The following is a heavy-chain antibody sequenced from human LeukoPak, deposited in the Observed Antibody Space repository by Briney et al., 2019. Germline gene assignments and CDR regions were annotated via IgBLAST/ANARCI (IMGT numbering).Heavy chain of an antibody. J-gene: IGHJ6*03. CDR1: GFTFSDYH. Sequence: GGSLRLSCAASGFTFSDYHMSWIRQAPGKGLEWISYISSGSSGIYYADSVKGRFTISRDDAKNSLYLQMNSLRAEDTAVYYCARDRYSYVGYYYYYMDVWGKGTTVTVSS. CDR3: ARDRYSYVGYYYYYMDV. CDR2: ISSGSSGI. D-gene: IGHD5-18*01. V-gene: IGHV3-11*04.